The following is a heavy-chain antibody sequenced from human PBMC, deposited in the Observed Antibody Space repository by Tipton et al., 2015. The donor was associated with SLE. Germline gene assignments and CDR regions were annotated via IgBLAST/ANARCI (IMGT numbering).Heavy chain of an antibody. Sequence: SLRLSCAASGFTFSDYYMTWIRQAPGEGLEWVSYISGSGKTIYYADSVKGRFTISRDNFKNTLSLQMNSLRAEDSAVYFCAKDLFDYWGQGTLITVSS. CDR1: GFTFSDYY. CDR3: AKDLFDY. J-gene: IGHJ4*02. V-gene: IGHV3-11*01. CDR2: ISGSGKTI.